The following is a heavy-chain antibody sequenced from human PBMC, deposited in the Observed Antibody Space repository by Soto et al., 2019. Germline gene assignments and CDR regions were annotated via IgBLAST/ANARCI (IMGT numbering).Heavy chain of an antibody. V-gene: IGHV1-69*13. CDR2: IIPIFGTA. Sequence: GASVKVSCKTSGYTFVDYFIHWVRQAPGQGLEWMGGIIPIFGTANYAQKFQGRVTITADESTSTAYMELSSLRSEDTAVYYCAREYSSGWPDYRYYYYGMDVWGQGTTVTVSS. CDR1: GYTFVDYF. J-gene: IGHJ6*02. D-gene: IGHD6-19*01. CDR3: AREYSSGWPDYRYYYYGMDV.